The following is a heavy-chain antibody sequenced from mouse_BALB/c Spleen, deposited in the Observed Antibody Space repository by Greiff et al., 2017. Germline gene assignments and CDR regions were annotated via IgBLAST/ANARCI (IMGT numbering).Heavy chain of an antibody. D-gene: IGHD1-1*01. Sequence: QVQLQQPGAELVKPGASVKLSCKASGYTFTSYWMHWVKQRPGQGLEWIGEIDPSDSYTNYNQKFKGKATLTVDKSSSTAYMQLSSLTSEDSAVYYCASPLWYYGSRTEMDYWGQGASVTVSS. V-gene: IGHV1-69*02. CDR3: ASPLWYYGSRTEMDY. J-gene: IGHJ4*01. CDR2: IDPSDSYT. CDR1: GYTFTSYW.